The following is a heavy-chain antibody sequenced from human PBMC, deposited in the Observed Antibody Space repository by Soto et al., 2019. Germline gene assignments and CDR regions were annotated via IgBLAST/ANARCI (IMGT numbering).Heavy chain of an antibody. D-gene: IGHD3-22*01. J-gene: IGHJ5*02. V-gene: IGHV4-61*01. Sequence: SETLSLTCSVSGDSVSSGLYYWSWIRQPPGKGLEWIGYIYHSGTTKYNPSLKSPVTISVDTSKNQFSLKMSLLTAADTAIYYGARDSVYYDNRGYAVAWFYPWGQGTLVTVSS. CDR1: GDSVSSGLYY. CDR3: ARDSVYYDNRGYAVAWFYP. CDR2: IYHSGTT.